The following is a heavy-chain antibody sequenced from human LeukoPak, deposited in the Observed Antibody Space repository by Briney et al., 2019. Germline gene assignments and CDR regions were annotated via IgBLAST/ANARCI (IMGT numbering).Heavy chain of an antibody. CDR1: GGTFSSYA. CDR2: IIPIFGTA. V-gene: IGHV1-69*13. D-gene: IGHD6-13*01. CDR3: ARSAAADYYMDV. Sequence: AASVKVSCKASGGTFSSYAISWVRQAPGQGLEWMGGIIPIFGTANYAQKFQGRVTITADESTSTAYMELSSLRSEDTAVYYCARSAAADYYMDVWGKGTTVTVSS. J-gene: IGHJ6*03.